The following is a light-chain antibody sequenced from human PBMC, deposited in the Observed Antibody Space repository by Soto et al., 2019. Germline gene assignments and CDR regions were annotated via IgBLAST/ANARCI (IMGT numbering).Light chain of an antibody. CDR1: QSLTNSF. CDR2: DTS. CDR3: QYRDGRPPLT. Sequence: EIVLTQSPGTLSLSPGERATLSSRAIQSLTNSFIAWYQQKPGQAPRLLIYDTSSRATGIPDRFSGGGSVTDFTLTISSLEPEDFATYYCQYRDGRPPLTFGQGTRLEIK. J-gene: IGKJ5*01. V-gene: IGKV3D-20*02.